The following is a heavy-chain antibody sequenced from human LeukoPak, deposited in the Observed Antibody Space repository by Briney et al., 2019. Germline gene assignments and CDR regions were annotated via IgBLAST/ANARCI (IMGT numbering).Heavy chain of an antibody. V-gene: IGHV1-18*01. CDR2: ISVYNGDT. CDR3: ARDGGDLLRVDY. J-gene: IGHJ4*02. D-gene: IGHD1-26*01. Sequence: ASVKVSCKASGYTFSSFGSMWVRQAPGQGLDWMGWISVYNGDTRYAQKFQGRVTITTDTSTSTAYMGLRRLTSDDTAVYYCARDGGDLLRVDYWGQGTQVTVSS. CDR1: GYTFSSFG.